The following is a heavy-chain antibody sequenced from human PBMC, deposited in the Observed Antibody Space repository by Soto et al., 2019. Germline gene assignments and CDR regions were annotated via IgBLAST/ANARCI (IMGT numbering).Heavy chain of an antibody. D-gene: IGHD4-17*01. CDR3: ARDSAAGTRFDF. J-gene: IGHJ4*02. V-gene: IGHV1-18*01. CDR2: ISAYNGNT. Sequence: GASVKVSCKASGYTFSSYGISWVRQAPGQGLEWMGWISAYNGNTNYAQKFQGRVTMTTDTSTTTAYMELRSLRSDDTAVYYCARDSAAGTRFDFWGQGTLVTVSS. CDR1: GYTFSSYG.